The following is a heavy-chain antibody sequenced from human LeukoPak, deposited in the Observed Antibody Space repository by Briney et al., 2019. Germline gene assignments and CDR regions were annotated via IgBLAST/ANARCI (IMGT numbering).Heavy chain of an antibody. CDR1: GYTFTGYY. CDR3: ARDHRPPSGDSSGYSPDY. Sequence: ASVKVSCKASGYTFTGYYMHWVRQAPGQGLEWMGWINPNSGGTNYAQKFQGRVTMTRDTSISTAYMELSRLRSDDTAVYYCARDHRPPSGDSSGYSPDYWGQGTLVTVSS. CDR2: INPNSGGT. V-gene: IGHV1-2*02. J-gene: IGHJ4*02. D-gene: IGHD3-22*01.